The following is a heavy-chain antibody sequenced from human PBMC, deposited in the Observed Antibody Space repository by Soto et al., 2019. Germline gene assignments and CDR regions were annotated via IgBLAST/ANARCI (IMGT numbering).Heavy chain of an antibody. CDR3: ARVPDR. V-gene: IGHV4-31*03. D-gene: IGHD2-2*01. CDR2: IFFSGTT. CDR1: GDSMSSGSYS. J-gene: IGHJ5*02. Sequence: SETLSLTCTVSGDSMSSGSYSWSWIRHHPGKGLEWLGHIFFSGTTYYNPSLKSRISISVDRSKNQFSLKLSSVTAADTAVYYCARVPDRWGQGTLVTVSS.